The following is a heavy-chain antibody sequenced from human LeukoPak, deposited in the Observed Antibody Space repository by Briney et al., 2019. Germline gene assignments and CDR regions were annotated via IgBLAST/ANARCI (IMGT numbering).Heavy chain of an antibody. V-gene: IGHV4-31*03. CDR2: IYYSGST. D-gene: IGHD2-15*01. Sequence: SETLSLTCTVSGGSISSGGYYWSWIRQHPGKGLEWIGYIYYSGSTYYNPSLKSRVTISVDTSKNQFSLKLSSVTAADTAVYYCARDGLGRGSSAKDGWFDPWGQGTLVTVSS. J-gene: IGHJ5*02. CDR3: ARDGLGRGSSAKDGWFDP. CDR1: GGSISSGGYY.